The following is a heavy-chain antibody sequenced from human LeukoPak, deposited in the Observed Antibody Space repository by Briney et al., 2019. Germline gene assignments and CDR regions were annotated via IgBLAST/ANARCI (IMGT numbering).Heavy chain of an antibody. CDR2: INPSGGNT. J-gene: IGHJ4*02. Sequence: ASVKVSCKASGYTFTSYYLHWVRQAPGQGLEWMGIINPSGGNTNYAQKFQDRVTMARDTSTSTVYMQLSSLRPEDTAVYYCARDEMDSLDYWGQGTLVTVSS. CDR1: GYTFTSYY. CDR3: ARDEMDSLDY. V-gene: IGHV1-46*01. D-gene: IGHD5-24*01.